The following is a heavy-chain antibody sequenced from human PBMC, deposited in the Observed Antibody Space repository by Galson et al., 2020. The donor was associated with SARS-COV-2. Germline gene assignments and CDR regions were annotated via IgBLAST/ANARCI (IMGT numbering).Heavy chain of an antibody. J-gene: IGHJ4*02. CDR1: GGSISSSGYY. Sequence: SQTLSLTCTVSGGSISSSGYYWSWIRQHPEKGLERIGYIYYSGSTPYNPSLKSRVTISVDTSKNQFSLKLSSVTAADTAMYYCARARYGSGTFDYWGQGTLVTVSS. V-gene: IGHV4-31*03. D-gene: IGHD3-10*01. CDR3: ARARYGSGTFDY. CDR2: IYYSGST.